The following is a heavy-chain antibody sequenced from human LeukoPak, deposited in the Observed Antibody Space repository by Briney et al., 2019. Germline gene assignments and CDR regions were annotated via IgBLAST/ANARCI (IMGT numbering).Heavy chain of an antibody. CDR2: IRYDGSNK. D-gene: IGHD6-6*01. CDR3: AKCGRGRPSLVGVEN. J-gene: IGHJ4*02. CDR1: GFTFSSYG. Sequence: PGRSLRLSCAASGFTFSSYGMHWVRQAPGKGLEWVAFIRYDGSNKYYADSVKGRFTISRDNSKKTLYLQMNSLRPEDTALYYCAKCGRGRPSLVGVENWGQGTLVTVSS. V-gene: IGHV3-30*02.